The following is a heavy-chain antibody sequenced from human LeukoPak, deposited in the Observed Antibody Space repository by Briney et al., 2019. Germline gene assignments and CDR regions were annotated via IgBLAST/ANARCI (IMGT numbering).Heavy chain of an antibody. V-gene: IGHV1-69*13. Sequence: SVKVSCKASGGTFSSYAISWVRQAPGQGLEWMGGIIPIFGTANYAQKFQGRVTITADESTSTAYMELSSLRSEDTAVYYCARDWPYYYGSGSYYFDYWGQGTLVTVSS. CDR1: GGTFSSYA. J-gene: IGHJ4*02. D-gene: IGHD3-10*01. CDR2: IIPIFGTA. CDR3: ARDWPYYYGSGSYYFDY.